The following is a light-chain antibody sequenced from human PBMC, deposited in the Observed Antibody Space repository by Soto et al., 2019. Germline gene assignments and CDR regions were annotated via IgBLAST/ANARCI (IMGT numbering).Light chain of an antibody. CDR1: SDIGNYNL. CDR2: EVT. CDR3: ASYAGSRTYV. J-gene: IGLJ1*01. Sequence: QSALTQPASVSGSPGQSVTISCSGSDIGNYNLVSWYQHLPGRAPKLLIFEVTMRPSGISDRFSGSKSASTASLTISGLQSEDEGDYYCASYAGSRTYVFGSGTKVTAL. V-gene: IGLV2-23*02.